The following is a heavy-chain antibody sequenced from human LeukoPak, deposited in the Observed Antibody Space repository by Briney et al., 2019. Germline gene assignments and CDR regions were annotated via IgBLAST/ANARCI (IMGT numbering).Heavy chain of an antibody. J-gene: IGHJ4*02. V-gene: IGHV3-21*01. Sequence: GGSLRLSCAASGFTFSAYTMNWDRQAPGKGLEWVSFISTSSIYIYYADSVKGRFTMSRDNAKKSLYLQMNSLRAEDTAVYYCARVRYDGSGYYSVYDYWGQGTLVTVSS. CDR2: ISTSSIYI. D-gene: IGHD3-22*01. CDR1: GFTFSAYT. CDR3: ARVRYDGSGYYSVYDY.